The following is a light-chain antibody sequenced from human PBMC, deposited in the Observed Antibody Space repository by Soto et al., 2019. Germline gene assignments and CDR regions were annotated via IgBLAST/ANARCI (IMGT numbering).Light chain of an antibody. Sequence: EIVMTQSPDTLSVSPGERATLSCRASQRVTTNVAWYQQRPGQAPRLVVYGPSTRAAGVPARFSGSGSGTDFTLTISGLESEDFGVYYCHQYNNWPITFGQGTRLELK. V-gene: IGKV3-15*01. CDR3: HQYNNWPIT. CDR1: QRVTTN. J-gene: IGKJ5*01. CDR2: GPS.